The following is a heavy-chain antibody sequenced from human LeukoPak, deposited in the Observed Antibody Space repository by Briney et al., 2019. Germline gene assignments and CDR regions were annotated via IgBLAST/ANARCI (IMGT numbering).Heavy chain of an antibody. CDR3: ARSSGWSREFSGGDY. Sequence: ASVKFSCKASGYTFTGYYMHWVRQAPGQGLEWMGWINPNSGGTNYAQKFQGRVTMTRDTSISTAYMELSRLRSDDTAVYYCARSSGWSREFSGGDYWGQGALVTVSS. CDR2: INPNSGGT. CDR1: GYTFTGYY. D-gene: IGHD6-19*01. V-gene: IGHV1-2*02. J-gene: IGHJ4*02.